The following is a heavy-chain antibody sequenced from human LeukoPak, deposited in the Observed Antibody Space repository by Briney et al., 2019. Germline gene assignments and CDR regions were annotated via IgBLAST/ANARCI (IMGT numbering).Heavy chain of an antibody. Sequence: GGSLRLSCAPSGFTFSRHGMHWVRQAPGKGLEWVAIISNDGSRKYYAHSVEGRFTISRDNSKNTLYLQMNSLRAEDTAVYYCARDFREPGYSEIYYDFWSGYPKALDGMDVWGQGTTVTVSS. CDR1: GFTFSRHG. J-gene: IGHJ6*02. D-gene: IGHD3-3*01. CDR3: ARDFREPGYSEIYYDFWSGYPKALDGMDV. V-gene: IGHV3-30*03. CDR2: ISNDGSRK.